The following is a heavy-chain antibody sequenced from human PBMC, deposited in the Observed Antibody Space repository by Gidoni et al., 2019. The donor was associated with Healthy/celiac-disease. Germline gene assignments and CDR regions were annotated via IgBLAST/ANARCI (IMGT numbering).Heavy chain of an antibody. J-gene: IGHJ5*02. CDR3: ASRSMTTVTTRTYNWFDP. V-gene: IGHV4-39*01. CDR1: GGSISSSSYY. CDR2: IYYSGST. Sequence: QLQLQESGPGLVTPSETLSLTCTVSGGSISSSSYYWGWIRQPPGKGLEWIGSIYYSGSTYYNPSLKSRVTISVDTSKNQFSLKLSSVTAADTAVYYCASRSMTTVTTRTYNWFDPWGQGTLVTVSS. D-gene: IGHD4-17*01.